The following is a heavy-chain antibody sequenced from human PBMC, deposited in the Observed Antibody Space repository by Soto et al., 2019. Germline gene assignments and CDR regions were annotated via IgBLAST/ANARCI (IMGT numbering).Heavy chain of an antibody. CDR1: EDSFDNSA. Sequence: ELQLLESGGGLAHQGESLTLSCAASEDSFDNSAMTWVRQAPGKGLERVATTASTGGTTDYADSVQGRFTGSRDNFRNTVYPLMHSPRAEDTAVYYCMKLRRGATGAEGFHPWGQGTLVTVSS. CDR2: TASTGGTT. V-gene: IGHV3-23*01. D-gene: IGHD1-26*01. J-gene: IGHJ5*02. CDR3: MKLRRGATGAEGFHP.